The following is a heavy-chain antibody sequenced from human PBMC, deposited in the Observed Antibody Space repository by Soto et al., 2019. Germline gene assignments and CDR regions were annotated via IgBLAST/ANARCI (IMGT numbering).Heavy chain of an antibody. CDR2: IYYSGST. CDR1: GGSISSYY. J-gene: IGHJ4*02. V-gene: IGHV4-59*01. D-gene: IGHD4-17*01. Sequence: PSETLSLTCTVSGGSISSYYWSWIRQPPGKGLEWIGYIYYSGSTNYNPSLKSRVTISVDTSKNQFSLKLRSVTAADTAVYYCARDNYGDYRNAFDYWGQGTLVTVSS. CDR3: ARDNYGDYRNAFDY.